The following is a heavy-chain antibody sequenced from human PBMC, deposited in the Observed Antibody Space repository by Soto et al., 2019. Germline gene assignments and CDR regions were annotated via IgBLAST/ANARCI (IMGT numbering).Heavy chain of an antibody. J-gene: IGHJ4*02. D-gene: IGHD2-21*01. CDR2: LYHGETT. Sequence: QLHLQESGPRLVKPSQTLSLTCTVSGVSITDDNYYWSWIRQSPGKGLEWIGHLYHGETTYTNPSLQSRPTISVDTSKTQFSLNLNSVTAAAAAVYYCAGGLSGDKVDQWGQGTLVTVSS. V-gene: IGHV4-30-4*01. CDR1: GVSITDDNYY. CDR3: AGGLSGDKVDQ.